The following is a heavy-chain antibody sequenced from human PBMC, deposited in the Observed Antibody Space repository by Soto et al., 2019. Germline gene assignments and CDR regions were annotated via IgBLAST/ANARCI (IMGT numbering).Heavy chain of an antibody. CDR1: GFTFSNYG. J-gene: IGHJ4*02. Sequence: ESGGGVVQPGRSLRVSCAASGFTFSNYGMHWVRQAPDKGLEWVSFISYDGSNKYYADSVKGRFTISRDNSKNTLYLQMNSLRAEDTAVYYCAKDLRGYLDYWGQGTLVTVSS. CDR3: AKDLRGYLDY. CDR2: ISYDGSNK. V-gene: IGHV3-30*18.